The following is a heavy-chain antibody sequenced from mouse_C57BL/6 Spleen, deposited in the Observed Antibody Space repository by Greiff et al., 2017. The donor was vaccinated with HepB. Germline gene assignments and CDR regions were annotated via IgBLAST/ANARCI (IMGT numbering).Heavy chain of an antibody. Sequence: VQLQQSGPELVKPGASVKISCKASGYSFTSYYIHWVKQRPGQGLEWIGWIYPGSGNTKYNEKFKGKATLTADTSSSTAYMQLSSLTSEDSAVYYCARGGDGNPDYWGHGTTLTVSS. CDR2: IYPGSGNT. V-gene: IGHV1-66*01. CDR3: ARGGDGNPDY. J-gene: IGHJ2*01. D-gene: IGHD2-1*01. CDR1: GYSFTSYY.